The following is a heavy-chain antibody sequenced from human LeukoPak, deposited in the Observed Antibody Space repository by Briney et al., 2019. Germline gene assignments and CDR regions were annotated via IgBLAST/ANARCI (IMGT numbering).Heavy chain of an antibody. V-gene: IGHV4-39*01. J-gene: IGHJ3*02. D-gene: IGHD2/OR15-2a*01. CDR3: QGNIPAFDI. Sequence: SETVSLTCTVSGGSISSSSYYWGWIRQPPGKGLEWIGSIYYSGSTYYNPSLKSRVTISVDTSKNQFSLKLSSVTAADTAVYYCQGNIPAFDIWGQGTMVTVSS. CDR1: GGSISSSSYY. CDR2: IYYSGST.